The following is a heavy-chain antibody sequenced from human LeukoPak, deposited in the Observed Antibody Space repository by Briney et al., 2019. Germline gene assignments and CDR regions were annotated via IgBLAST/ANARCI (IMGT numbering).Heavy chain of an antibody. CDR1: GGSFSGYY. Sequence: SETLSLTCAVYGGSFSGYYWSWIRQPPGKGLEWIGEIHHSGSTNYNPSLKSRVTISLDTSKNQFSLNLGSVTAADTALYYCAREQWAFRSYYDSSGYHDYWGQGTLVTVSS. CDR3: AREQWAFRSYYDSSGYHDY. V-gene: IGHV4-34*01. J-gene: IGHJ4*02. CDR2: IHHSGST. D-gene: IGHD3-22*01.